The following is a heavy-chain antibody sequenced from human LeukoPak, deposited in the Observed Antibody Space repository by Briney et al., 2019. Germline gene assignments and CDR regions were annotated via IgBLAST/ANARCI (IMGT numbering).Heavy chain of an antibody. J-gene: IGHJ4*02. CDR2: ISYDGTNK. CDR1: GFTFINYG. V-gene: IGHV3-30*18. CDR3: ANYGDYQYFDY. Sequence: GGSLRLSCAASGFTFINYGMHWVRQAPGKGLEWVAVISYDGTNKYYADSVKGRFTISRDNSKNTLYLQMNSLKTDDTAVYYCANYGDYQYFDYWGQGTPATVSS. D-gene: IGHD4-17*01.